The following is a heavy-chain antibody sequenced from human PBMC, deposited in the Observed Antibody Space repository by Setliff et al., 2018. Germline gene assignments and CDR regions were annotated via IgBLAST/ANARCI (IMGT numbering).Heavy chain of an antibody. Sequence: ASVKVSCKASGYSFGSYGIGWVRQAPGQGPEWMGWISAYNGDTNSARKFQGRVTMSRDTSISTVYMELSRLTSDDTAVYYCATLGVGYLRLAFDIWGQGTMVTVSS. J-gene: IGHJ3*02. V-gene: IGHV1-18*01. CDR3: ATLGVGYLRLAFDI. CDR2: ISAYNGDT. D-gene: IGHD2-15*01. CDR1: GYSFGSYG.